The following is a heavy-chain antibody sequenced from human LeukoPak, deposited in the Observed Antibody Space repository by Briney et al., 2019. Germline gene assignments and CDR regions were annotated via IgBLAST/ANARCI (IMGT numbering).Heavy chain of an antibody. CDR1: GGSISSSSYY. CDR3: ARHGPPGWFDP. J-gene: IGHJ5*02. V-gene: IGHV4-39*01. CDR2: IYYSGST. D-gene: IGHD3/OR15-3a*01. Sequence: PSETLSLTCTVSGGSISSSSYYWGWIRQPPGKGLEWIGSIYYSGSTYYNPSLKSRVTISVDTSKNQFSLKLSSVTAADTAVYYCARHGPPGWFDPWGQGTLVTVSS.